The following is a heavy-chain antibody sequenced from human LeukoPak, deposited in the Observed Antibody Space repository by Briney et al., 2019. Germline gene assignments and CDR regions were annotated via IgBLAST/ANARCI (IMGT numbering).Heavy chain of an antibody. Sequence: PGGSLRLSCAASGFTVSSNYMSWVRQTPGKGLEWVSLIYSGGSTYYADSVKGRFTISRDNSKNTLYLQMNSLRAEDTAVYYCRWEPKYWGQGTLVTVSS. V-gene: IGHV3-66*01. CDR3: RWEPKY. CDR1: GFTVSSNY. D-gene: IGHD1-26*01. J-gene: IGHJ4*02. CDR2: IYSGGST.